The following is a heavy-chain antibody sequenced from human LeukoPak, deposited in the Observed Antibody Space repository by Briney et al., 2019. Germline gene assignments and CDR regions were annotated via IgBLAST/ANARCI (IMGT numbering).Heavy chain of an antibody. J-gene: IGHJ3*02. CDR3: ARGGYSYGFKAFDI. V-gene: IGHV4-34*01. D-gene: IGHD5-18*01. CDR1: GGSFSGYY. CDR2: INHSGST. Sequence: SETLSLTCAVYGGSFSGYYWSWIRQPPGKGLEWIGEINHSGSTNYNPSLKSRVTISVDTSKDQFSLRLSSVTAADTAVYYCARGGYSYGFKAFDIWGQGTKVTVSS.